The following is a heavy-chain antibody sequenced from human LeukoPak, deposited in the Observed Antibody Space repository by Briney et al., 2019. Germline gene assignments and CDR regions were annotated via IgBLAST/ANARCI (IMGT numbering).Heavy chain of an antibody. Sequence: GASVKVSCKASGYTFTSYGISWVRQAPGQGLEWMGWISAYNGNTNYAQKLQGRVTMTTDTSTSTAYMELRSLRSEDTAVYYCARDGLGRGPGYYYYYMDVWGKGTTVTISS. CDR3: ARDGLGRGPGYYYYYMDV. CDR2: ISAYNGNT. V-gene: IGHV1-18*01. J-gene: IGHJ6*03. CDR1: GYTFTSYG. D-gene: IGHD3-10*01.